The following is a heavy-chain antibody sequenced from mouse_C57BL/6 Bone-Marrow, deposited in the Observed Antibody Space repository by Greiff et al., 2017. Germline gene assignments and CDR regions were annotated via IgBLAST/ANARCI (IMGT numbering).Heavy chain of an antibody. J-gene: IGHJ2*01. CDR3: ARLRGY. V-gene: IGHV5-6*01. CDR1: GFTFSSYG. CDR2: ISSGGSYT. D-gene: IGHD2-4*01. Sequence: EVKLVESGGDLVKPGGSLKLSCAASGFTFSSYGMSWVRQTPDKRLEWVATISSGGSYTYYPDSVKGRFTISRDNAKNTLYLQMSSLKSEDTAMYYCARLRGYWGQGTTLTVSS.